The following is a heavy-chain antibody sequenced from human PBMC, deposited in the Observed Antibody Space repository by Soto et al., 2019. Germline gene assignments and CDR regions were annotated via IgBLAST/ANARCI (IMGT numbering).Heavy chain of an antibody. D-gene: IGHD2-8*02. J-gene: IGHJ6*02. V-gene: IGHV1-69*02. CDR1: GGTFSRYT. CDR3: ASHFAGVLVLGTSPPGWDNVGWGV. Sequence: QVQLVQSGAEVKKPGSSVKVSCKASGGTFSRYTFTWVRQAPGQGLEWMGRIIPIVDIPNYAQKFQGRVTINAVKSTSTASMERRRLTSDDTAVYYCASHFAGVLVLGTSPPGWDNVGWGVWGQGTTVSVS. CDR2: IIPIVDIP.